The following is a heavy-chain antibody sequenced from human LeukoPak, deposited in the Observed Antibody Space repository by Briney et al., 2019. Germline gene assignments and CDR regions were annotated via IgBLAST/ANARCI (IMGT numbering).Heavy chain of an antibody. CDR3: ARPGYSTGAFDY. CDR2: IYSGGST. D-gene: IGHD6-25*01. J-gene: IGHJ4*02. Sequence: PGGSLRLSCAASGFTVSRNYMSWVRQAPGKGLEWVSVIYSGGSTYYTESVKGRFTISRDNSKNTLYLQMNSLRVEDTAVYYCARPGYSTGAFDYWGQGTLVTVSS. V-gene: IGHV3-53*01. CDR1: GFTVSRNY.